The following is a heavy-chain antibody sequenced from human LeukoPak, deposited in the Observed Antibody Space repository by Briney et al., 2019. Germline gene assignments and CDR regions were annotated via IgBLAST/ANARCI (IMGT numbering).Heavy chain of an antibody. Sequence: SGTLSLTCAVSGGSISSTNWWSRVRQPPGKGLEWIGEIYHGGTTNYNPSLKSRVTISVDKSKNQFSLNLSSVTAADTAIYYCTREAQWGGYFYGMDVWGKGTTVTVSS. CDR1: GGSISSTNW. D-gene: IGHD1-26*01. CDR2: IYHGGTT. V-gene: IGHV4-4*02. CDR3: TREAQWGGYFYGMDV. J-gene: IGHJ6*04.